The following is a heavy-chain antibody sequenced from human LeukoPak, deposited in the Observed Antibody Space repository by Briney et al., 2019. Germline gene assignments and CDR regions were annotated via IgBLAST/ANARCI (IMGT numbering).Heavy chain of an antibody. Sequence: NPSETLSLTCAVYGGSFSGYYWSWIRQPPGKGLEWIGEINHSGSTNYNPSLKSRVTISVDTSKNQFSLKLSSVTAADTAVYYCARGHTPKMATIYRGGFMSPIDYWGQGTLVTVSS. D-gene: IGHD5-24*01. J-gene: IGHJ4*02. CDR3: ARGHTPKMATIYRGGFMSPIDY. CDR1: GGSFSGYY. V-gene: IGHV4-34*01. CDR2: INHSGST.